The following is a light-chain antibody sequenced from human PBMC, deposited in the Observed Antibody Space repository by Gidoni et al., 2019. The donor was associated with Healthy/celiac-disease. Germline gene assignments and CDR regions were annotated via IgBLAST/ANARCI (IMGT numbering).Light chain of an antibody. V-gene: IGKV1-33*01. J-gene: IGKJ5*01. CDR1: QDISNY. Sequence: IQEAPSPSSLSASVGDRVTITCQASQDISNYLNWYQQKPGKAPKLLIYDASNLETGVPSRFSGSGSGTDFTLTISSLQPEDIATYYCQQYYSPPRTFXQXTRLEIK. CDR3: QQYYSPPRT. CDR2: DAS.